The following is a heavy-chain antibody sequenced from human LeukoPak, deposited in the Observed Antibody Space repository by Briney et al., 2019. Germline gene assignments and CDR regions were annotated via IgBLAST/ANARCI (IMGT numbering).Heavy chain of an antibody. D-gene: IGHD4-17*01. J-gene: IGHJ3*02. CDR3: TTSAVTPVHDAFDI. CDR2: INQDGSEK. CDR1: GFTFSSYW. V-gene: IGHV3-7*03. Sequence: GGSLRLSCAASGFTFSSYWMSWVRQAPGKGLEWVANINQDGSEKYYVDSVKGRFTISRDDAKNSLNLQINSLKTEDTAVYYCTTSAVTPVHDAFDIWGQGTMVTVSS.